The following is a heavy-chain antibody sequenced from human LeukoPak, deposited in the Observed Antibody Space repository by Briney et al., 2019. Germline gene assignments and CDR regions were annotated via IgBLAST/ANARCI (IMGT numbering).Heavy chain of an antibody. CDR3: ARDGRLQGNYYFDY. CDR2: ISYDGSNK. J-gene: IGHJ4*02. CDR1: GFTFSSYA. D-gene: IGHD5-24*01. V-gene: IGHV3-30*04. Sequence: GGSLRLSCAASGFTFSSYAMHWVRQAPGKGLEWVAVISYDGSNKYYADSVKGRFTISRDNSKNTLYLQMNSLRAEDTAVYYCARDGRLQGNYYFDYWGQGTLVTVSS.